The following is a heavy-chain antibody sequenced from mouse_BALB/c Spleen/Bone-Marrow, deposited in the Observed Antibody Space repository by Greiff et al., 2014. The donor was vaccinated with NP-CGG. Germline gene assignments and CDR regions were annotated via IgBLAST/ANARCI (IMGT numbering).Heavy chain of an antibody. CDR1: GFTFTDYY. Sequence: VQLKQSGGGLVQPGGSLRLSCATSGFTFTDYYMSWVRQPPGKALEWLGFIRNKANGYTTEHSASVKGRFTISRDNSQSILYLQMNTLRAEDSATYYCARDKNYGSYWYFDVWGAGTTVTVSS. CDR2: IRNKANGYTT. CDR3: ARDKNYGSYWYFDV. J-gene: IGHJ1*01. V-gene: IGHV7-3*02. D-gene: IGHD2-1*01.